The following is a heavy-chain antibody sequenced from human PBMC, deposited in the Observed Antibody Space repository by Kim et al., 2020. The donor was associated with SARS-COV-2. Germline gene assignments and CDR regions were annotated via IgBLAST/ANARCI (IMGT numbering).Heavy chain of an antibody. D-gene: IGHD3-10*01. CDR3: ARYYYGSGSYGGGMDV. Sequence: SETLSLTCTVSGGSISSGGYYWSWIRQHPGKGLEWIGYIYYSGSTYYNPSLKSRVTISVDTSKNQFSLKLSSVTAADTAVYYCARYYYGSGSYGGGMDVWGQGTTVTVSS. CDR2: IYYSGST. J-gene: IGHJ6*02. V-gene: IGHV4-31*03. CDR1: GGSISSGGYY.